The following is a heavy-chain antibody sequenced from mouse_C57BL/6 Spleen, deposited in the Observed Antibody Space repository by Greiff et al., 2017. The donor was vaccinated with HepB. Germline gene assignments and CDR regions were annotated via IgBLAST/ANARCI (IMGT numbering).Heavy chain of an antibody. CDR2: ISDGGSYT. J-gene: IGHJ4*01. V-gene: IGHV5-4*01. Sequence: FSSSAMSWVRQPPEKRLEWVATISDGGSYTYYPDNVKGRFTISRDNAKNNLYLQMSHLKSEDTAMYYCARDQPYDYDVDYAMDYWGQGTSVTVSS. D-gene: IGHD2-4*01. CDR3: ARDQPYDYDVDYAMDY. CDR1: FSSSA.